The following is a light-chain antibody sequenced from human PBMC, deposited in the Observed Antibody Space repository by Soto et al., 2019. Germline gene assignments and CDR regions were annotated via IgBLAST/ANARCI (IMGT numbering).Light chain of an antibody. CDR1: QAFSTSY. J-gene: IGKJ2*01. CDR2: GTS. CDR3: QHYGSTPRT. V-gene: IGKV3-20*01. Sequence: EILLTRSPGTLSLSPGDRATLSCRASQAFSTSYLAWFQQRPGQAPRLLIYGTSKRASDIPDRFSGSGSGTDFTLTISRLEPEDFAVYYCQHYGSTPRTFGQGTKVEIK.